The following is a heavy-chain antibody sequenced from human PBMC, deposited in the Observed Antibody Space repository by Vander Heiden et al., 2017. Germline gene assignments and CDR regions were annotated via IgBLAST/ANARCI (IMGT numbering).Heavy chain of an antibody. CDR1: GFSFSRHW. Sequence: EAQLVESGGCLVQPGGSLRLSCAASGFSFSRHWMHWVRHAPGKGLVWVSRINFDGRSITYADSVKGRFTISRDNAKSTLYLLMNSLRAEDTAVYYCARDGSLSGGYDFDSWGQGTLVTVSS. D-gene: IGHD5-12*01. CDR3: ARDGSLSGGYDFDS. CDR2: INFDGRSI. V-gene: IGHV3-74*01. J-gene: IGHJ4*02.